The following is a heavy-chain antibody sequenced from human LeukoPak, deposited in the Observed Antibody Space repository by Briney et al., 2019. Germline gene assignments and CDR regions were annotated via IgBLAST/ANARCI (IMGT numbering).Heavy chain of an antibody. CDR3: AHLYCSGGSCYPWYFDY. CDR2: IYWNDDK. D-gene: IGHD2-15*01. CDR1: GFSLSTSGVR. V-gene: IGHV2-5*01. Sequence: SGPTLVKPTQTLTLTCTFSGFSLSTSGVRVGWIRQPPGKALEWLALIYWNDDKRYSPSLKSRLTITKDTSTNQVVLTMTNMDPVDTATYYCAHLYCSGGSCYPWYFDYWGQGTLVTVSS. J-gene: IGHJ4*02.